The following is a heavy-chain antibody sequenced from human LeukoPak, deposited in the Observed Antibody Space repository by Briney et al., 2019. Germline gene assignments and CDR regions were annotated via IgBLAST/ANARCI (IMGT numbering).Heavy chain of an antibody. D-gene: IGHD3-16*01. Sequence: ASVTVSCKASGYTFTSYDINWVRQAAGQGLEWMGWMNPNSGNTGYAQKFQGRVTMTRNTSISTAYMELSSLRSEDTAVYYCARDTRQGGFDYWGQGTLVTVSS. CDR1: GYTFTSYD. CDR2: MNPNSGNT. J-gene: IGHJ4*02. V-gene: IGHV1-8*01. CDR3: ARDTRQGGFDY.